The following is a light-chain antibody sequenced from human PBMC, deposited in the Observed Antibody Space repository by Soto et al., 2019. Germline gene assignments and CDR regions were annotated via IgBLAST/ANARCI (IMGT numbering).Light chain of an antibody. CDR2: GAS. Sequence: DIQMTQSPSSLSASVGDRVTITCRASQSVTSYLNWYQQKPGKAPELLIHGASRLQSGVPSRFSGSGSGTDFTLTISSLQPEDFATYYCQQTYGTPQTFGQGTKVDNK. J-gene: IGKJ1*01. V-gene: IGKV1-39*01. CDR1: QSVTSY. CDR3: QQTYGTPQT.